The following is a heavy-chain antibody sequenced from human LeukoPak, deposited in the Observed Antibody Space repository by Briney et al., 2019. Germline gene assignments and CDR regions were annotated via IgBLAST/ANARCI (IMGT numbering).Heavy chain of an antibody. J-gene: IGHJ3*02. CDR1: GFTFSGYW. CDR2: IKEDGSAG. D-gene: IGHD3-10*01. V-gene: IGHV3-7*05. Sequence: PGGSLRLSCSASGFTFSGYWMSWLRQAPGKGLEWVANIKEDGSAGYYVDSVKGRFTISRDNAKNSLYLHMNSLRAEDTAVYYCARIGVAPTVLSAYDIWGQGTMVTVSS. CDR3: ARIGVAPTVLSAYDI.